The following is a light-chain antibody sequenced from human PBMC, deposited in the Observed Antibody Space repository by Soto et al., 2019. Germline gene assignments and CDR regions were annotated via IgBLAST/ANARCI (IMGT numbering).Light chain of an antibody. V-gene: IGKV1-39*01. J-gene: IGKJ2*01. Sequence: DIPVTQSPSSLSASVGDRVTITCRASQSISQYVNWYQQRPGRAPKFLIYGASNLQSGVPLRFSGSVSGTDFTLTISSLQPEDFATYYCQQTYSTPRTFGPGTKVEIK. CDR1: QSISQY. CDR3: QQTYSTPRT. CDR2: GAS.